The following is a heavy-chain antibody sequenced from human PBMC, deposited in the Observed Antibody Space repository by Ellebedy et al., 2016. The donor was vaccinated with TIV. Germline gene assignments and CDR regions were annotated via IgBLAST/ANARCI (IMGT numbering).Heavy chain of an antibody. J-gene: IGHJ4*02. V-gene: IGHV3-23*01. CDR1: GFTFSSYS. D-gene: IGHD5-18*01. CDR3: AKDRTAGDGYWVFDS. Sequence: GESLKISCAASGFTFSSYSMNWVRQAPGKGLEWVSGIVGGGAERYADSVKGRFTISRDNSKNTVDLQMKSLRDEDTAVYFCAKDRTAGDGYWVFDSWGQGTLVTVSS. CDR2: IVGGGA.